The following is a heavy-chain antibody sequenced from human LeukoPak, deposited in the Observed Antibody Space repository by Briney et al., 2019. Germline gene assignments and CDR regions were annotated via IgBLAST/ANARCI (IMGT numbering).Heavy chain of an antibody. CDR3: ARYPNNMVRGVIGAFDI. CDR2: IYYSGST. Sequence: PSETLSLTCTVSGGSISSYYWSWLRQPPGKGLEWIGYIYYSGSTNYNPSLKSRVTISVDTSKNQFSLKLSSVTAADTAVYYCARYPNNMVRGVIGAFDIWGQGTMVTVSS. D-gene: IGHD3-10*01. V-gene: IGHV4-59*01. CDR1: GGSISSYY. J-gene: IGHJ3*02.